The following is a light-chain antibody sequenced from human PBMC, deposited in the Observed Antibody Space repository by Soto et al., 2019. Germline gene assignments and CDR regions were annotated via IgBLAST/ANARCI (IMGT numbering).Light chain of an antibody. J-gene: IGKJ1*01. V-gene: IGKV3-15*01. CDR3: CHYNSYSQA. CDR1: QSVTSN. Sequence: EVVLTQSPVTLSLSPGERATLSCRATQSVTSNFPGYQQKPGRAPTLLIYGASTRATSSLARMSGSGSATAFTLTISSLQPDDFSAYYCCHYNSYSQAFGQGAKVDIK. CDR2: GAS.